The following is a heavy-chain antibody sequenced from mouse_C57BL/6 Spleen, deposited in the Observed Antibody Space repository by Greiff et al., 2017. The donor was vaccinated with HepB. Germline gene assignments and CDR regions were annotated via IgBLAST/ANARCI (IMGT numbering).Heavy chain of an antibody. CDR1: GYTFTDYN. CDR3: ARSRAYYSNYKYYFDY. D-gene: IGHD2-5*01. CDR2: INPNNGGT. Sequence: VQLQQSGPELVKPGASVKIPCKASGYTFTDYNMDWVKQSHGKSLEWIGDINPNNGGTIYNQKFKGKATLTVDKSSSTAYMELRSLTSEDTAVYYCARSRAYYSNYKYYFDYWGQGTTLTVSS. J-gene: IGHJ2*01. V-gene: IGHV1-18*01.